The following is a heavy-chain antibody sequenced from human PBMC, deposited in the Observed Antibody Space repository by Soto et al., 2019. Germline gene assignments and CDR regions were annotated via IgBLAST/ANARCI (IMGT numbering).Heavy chain of an antibody. D-gene: IGHD2-21*01. CDR1: GFTFSSYG. CDR3: ARGLPSVKTKRNCGGDCDVLGYFDY. Sequence: PGGSLRLSCAASGFTFSSYGMHWVRQAPGKGLEWVAVISYDGSNKYYADSVKGRFTISRENAKNSLYLQMNSLRAGDTAVYYCARGLPSVKTKRNCGGDCDVLGYFDYWGQGTLVTVSS. CDR2: ISYDGSNK. J-gene: IGHJ4*02. V-gene: IGHV3-30*03.